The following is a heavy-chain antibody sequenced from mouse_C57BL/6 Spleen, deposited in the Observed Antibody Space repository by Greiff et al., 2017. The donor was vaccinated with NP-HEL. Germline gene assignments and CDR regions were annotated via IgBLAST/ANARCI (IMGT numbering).Heavy chain of an antibody. CDR3: ARSLLSPYWYFDV. CDR2: IDPEDGET. J-gene: IGHJ1*03. Sequence: VQLQQSGAELVKPGASVKLSCTASGFNIKDYYMHWVKQRTEQGLEWIGRIDPEDGETKYAPKLQGKATITSDTSSNTAYLQLSSLTSEDTAVYYCARSLLSPYWYFDVWGTGTTVTVSS. V-gene: IGHV14-2*01. D-gene: IGHD2-10*01. CDR1: GFNIKDYY.